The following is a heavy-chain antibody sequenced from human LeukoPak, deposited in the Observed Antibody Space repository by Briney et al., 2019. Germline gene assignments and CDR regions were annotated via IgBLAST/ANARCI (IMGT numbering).Heavy chain of an antibody. D-gene: IGHD1-26*01. CDR2: IYYSGST. CDR1: GGSISSYY. CDR3: ARHTLGATTDYYYYYGMDV. Sequence: SETLSLTCTVSGGSISSYYWSWIRQPPGKGLEWIGYIYYSGSTNYNPSLKSRVTISVDTSKNQFSLKLSSVTAADTAVYYCARHTLGATTDYYYYYGMDVWGQGTTVTVSS. V-gene: IGHV4-59*01. J-gene: IGHJ6*02.